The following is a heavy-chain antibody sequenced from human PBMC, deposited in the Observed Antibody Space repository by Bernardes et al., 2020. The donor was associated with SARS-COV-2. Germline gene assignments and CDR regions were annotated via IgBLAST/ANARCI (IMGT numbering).Heavy chain of an antibody. CDR2: ISGSGAST. CDR1: GFSFSVFA. V-gene: IGHV3-23*01. J-gene: IGHJ4*02. D-gene: IGHD4-17*01. Sequence: GGSLRLSCAASGFSFSVFAMTWVRQAPGKGLEWVSGISGSGASTYYADSVEGRFTISRDNSRNTLFLQMNSLSADDMAVYYCAKDGVYGNNRGDYFESWGQGILVTVSS. CDR3: AKDGVYGNNRGDYFES.